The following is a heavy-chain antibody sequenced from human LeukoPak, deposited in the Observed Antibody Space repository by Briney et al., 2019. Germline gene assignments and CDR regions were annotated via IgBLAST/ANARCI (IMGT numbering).Heavy chain of an antibody. J-gene: IGHJ4*02. CDR1: GFTFSSYW. V-gene: IGHV3-74*01. Sequence: GGSLRLSCAASGFTFSSYWMNWVRQAPGKGLVWVSRIASDGSSTTYADSVKGRFSISRDNAKNTLYLQMNSLRAEDTAVYYCAKDRRYYYDSSGYYGEFDYWGQGTLVTVSS. CDR3: AKDRRYYYDSSGYYGEFDY. D-gene: IGHD3-22*01. CDR2: IASDGSST.